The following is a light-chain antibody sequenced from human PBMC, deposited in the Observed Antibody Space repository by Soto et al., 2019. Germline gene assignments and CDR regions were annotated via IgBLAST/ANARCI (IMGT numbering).Light chain of an antibody. CDR3: AAWDDSLNGWV. CDR2: SIN. CDR1: SSNIGSNT. Sequence: QSVLTQPPSASGTPGQRVTISCSGSSSNIGSNTVNWYQQLPGTAPKLLIYSINQRPSGVPDRFSGSKSGTSASLAISRLQSEDEAAYYCAAWDDSLNGWVFGGGTKLTVL. V-gene: IGLV1-44*01. J-gene: IGLJ3*02.